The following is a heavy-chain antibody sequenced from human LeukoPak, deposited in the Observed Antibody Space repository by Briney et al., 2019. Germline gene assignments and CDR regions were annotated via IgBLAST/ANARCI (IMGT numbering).Heavy chain of an antibody. CDR3: AKLLGTATTYDS. J-gene: IGHJ4*02. Sequence: PGGSLTLSCEASGFTFSGNWMSWVRQAPGKGLEWVASINPDRSEKFFVDSVKGRFTISRDNTKNSLYLQMNTLGAEDTAMYYCAKLLGTATTYDSWGQGTRVTVSS. D-gene: IGHD2/OR15-2a*01. CDR2: INPDRSEK. V-gene: IGHV3-7*01. CDR1: GFTFSGNW.